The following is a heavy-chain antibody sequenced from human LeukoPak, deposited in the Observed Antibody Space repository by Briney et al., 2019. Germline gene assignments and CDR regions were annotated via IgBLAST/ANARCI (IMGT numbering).Heavy chain of an antibody. CDR1: GYSFTSYW. CDR3: ARDLGTGS. D-gene: IGHD1-26*01. CDR2: IYSGGSA. Sequence: GESLKISCKGSGYSFTSYWIGWVRQAPGKGLEWVSVIYSGGSAYYADSVKGRFTISRDNSKNTLYLQMNSLRAEDTAVYYCARDLGTGSWGQGTMVTVSS. V-gene: IGHV3-66*01. J-gene: IGHJ3*01.